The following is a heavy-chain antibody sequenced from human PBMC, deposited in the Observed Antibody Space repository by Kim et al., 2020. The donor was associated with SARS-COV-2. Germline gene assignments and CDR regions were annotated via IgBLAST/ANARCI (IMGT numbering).Heavy chain of an antibody. CDR2: N. V-gene: IGHV6-1*01. J-gene: IGHJ4*02. Sequence: NGYAMSLRGRITISPDTSKNQFSLHLNSVTPEDTAVYYCARNFHTGFDYWGQGTLVTVSS. CDR3: ARNFHTGFDY.